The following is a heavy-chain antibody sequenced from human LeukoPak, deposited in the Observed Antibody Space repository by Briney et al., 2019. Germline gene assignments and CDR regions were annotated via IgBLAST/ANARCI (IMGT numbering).Heavy chain of an antibody. J-gene: IGHJ4*02. CDR1: GITFSFYG. CDR2: ITGSGGTT. Sequence: GGSLRLSCEASGITFSFYGMSWVRQAPGKGLEWVSAITGSGGTTYYADSMKGRFTISRDNSKNTLYLQMNSLRAEDTAVYYCARESYYYDSSGYYEFDYWGQGTLVTVSS. CDR3: ARESYYYDSSGYYEFDY. D-gene: IGHD3-22*01. V-gene: IGHV3-23*01.